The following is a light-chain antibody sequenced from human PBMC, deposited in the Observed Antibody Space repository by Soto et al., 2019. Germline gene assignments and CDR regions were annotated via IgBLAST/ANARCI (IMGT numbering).Light chain of an antibody. V-gene: IGLV2-23*01. CDR2: EGS. Sequence: QSVLTQPASVSGSPGQSITVSCTGTSTDIGRYNLVSWYQQRPGKAPKLIIYEGSKRPSGLFNRFSGSKSGNTASLTISGLQAEDEADYYCCSYAGSRTFIFGGGTKLTVL. J-gene: IGLJ2*01. CDR1: STDIGRYNL. CDR3: CSYAGSRTFI.